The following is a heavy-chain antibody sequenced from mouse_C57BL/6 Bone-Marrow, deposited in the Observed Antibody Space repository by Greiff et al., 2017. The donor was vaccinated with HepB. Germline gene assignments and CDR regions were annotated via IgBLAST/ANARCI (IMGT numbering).Heavy chain of an antibody. CDR2: ISSGGSYT. J-gene: IGHJ1*03. V-gene: IGHV5-6*01. CDR3: ARRDYGSSPYWYFDV. D-gene: IGHD1-1*01. Sequence: EVNLVESGGDLVKPGGSLKLSCAASGFTFSSYGMSWVRQTPDKRLEWVATISSGGSYTYYPDSVKGRFTISRDNAKNTLYLQMSSLKSEDTAMYYCARRDYGSSPYWYFDVWGTGTTVTVSS. CDR1: GFTFSSYG.